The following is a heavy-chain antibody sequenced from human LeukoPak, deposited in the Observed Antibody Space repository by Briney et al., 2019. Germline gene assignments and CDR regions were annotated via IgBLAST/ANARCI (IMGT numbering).Heavy chain of an antibody. D-gene: IGHD3-9*01. CDR3: AREGYYDILTATNLFDY. V-gene: IGHV4-4*07. CDR2: IYTSGST. J-gene: IGHJ4*02. Sequence: PSETLSLTCTVSGGSIRSHYWSWIRQPAGKGLEWIGRIYTSGSTNYNPSLKSRVTISVDKSKNQFSLKLSSVTAADTAVYYCAREGYYDILTATNLFDYWGQGTLVTVSS. CDR1: GGSIRSHY.